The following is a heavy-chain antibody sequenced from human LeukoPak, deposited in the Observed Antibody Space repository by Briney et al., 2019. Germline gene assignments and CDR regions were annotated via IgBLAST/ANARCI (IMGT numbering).Heavy chain of an antibody. CDR1: GGTFSSYA. V-gene: IGHV1-69*04. D-gene: IGHD5-18*01. Sequence: SVKVSCKASGGTFSSYAISWVRQAPGQGLEWMGRINPILGIANYAQKFQGRVTITADKSTSTAYMELSSLRSEDTAVYYCARGTPGYSYGYSDWGQGTLVTVSS. CDR2: INPILGIA. J-gene: IGHJ4*02. CDR3: ARGTPGYSYGYSD.